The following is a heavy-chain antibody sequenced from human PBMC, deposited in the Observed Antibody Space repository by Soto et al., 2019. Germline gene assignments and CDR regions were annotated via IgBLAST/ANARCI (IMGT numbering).Heavy chain of an antibody. J-gene: IGHJ4*02. CDR1: SAPFSSTNW. CDR2: IYHSGST. CDR3: ATDRTYSSGCHFDS. Sequence: SETLSLTCTVSSAPFSSTNWWSWVRQPPGKGLEWIGEIYHSGSTNYNRFLESRVTMSVDKSKNQFSLKLSSVTAADTAIYYCATDRTYSSGCHFDSWGQGTLVTVSS. V-gene: IGHV4-4*02. D-gene: IGHD6-19*01.